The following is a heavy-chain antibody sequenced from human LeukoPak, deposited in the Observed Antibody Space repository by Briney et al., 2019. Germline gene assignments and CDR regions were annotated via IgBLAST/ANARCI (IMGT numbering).Heavy chain of an antibody. CDR3: ARETRGIVDY. V-gene: IGHV3-53*01. J-gene: IGHJ4*02. Sequence: GGSLRLSCAASGFTVSSNYMSWVRQAPGKGLEWVSVIYSGGSTYYADSVKGRFTISRDNSKNTLYLQMYSLRAEDTAVYYCARETRGIVDYWGQGTLVTVSS. CDR2: IYSGGST. CDR1: GFTVSSNY. D-gene: IGHD3-22*01.